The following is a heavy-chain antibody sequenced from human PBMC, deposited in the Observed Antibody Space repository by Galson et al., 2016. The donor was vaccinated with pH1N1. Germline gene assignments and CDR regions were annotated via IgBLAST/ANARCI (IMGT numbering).Heavy chain of an antibody. D-gene: IGHD5-18*01. CDR3: ARARGHAAMDPFDF. Sequence: SVKVSCKASGGTFTSYTITWVRQPPGQGLEWMGRMIPILGLSNYAQKFQGRVTITADKSRSTAYMELSSLKSEDTAVYFCARARGHAAMDPFDFWGQGTLVTVSS. CDR2: MIPILGLS. V-gene: IGHV1-69*02. J-gene: IGHJ4*02. CDR1: GGTFTSYT.